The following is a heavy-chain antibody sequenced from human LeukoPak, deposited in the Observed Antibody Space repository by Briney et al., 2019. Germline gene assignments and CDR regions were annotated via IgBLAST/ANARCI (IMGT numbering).Heavy chain of an antibody. CDR1: GGTFSSYA. CDR3: VRDKTYYDFWSGYYAMDY. CDR2: IIPIFGTA. J-gene: IGHJ4*02. Sequence: SVKVSCKASGGTFSSYAISWVRQAPGQGLEWMGGIIPIFGTANYAQKFQGRVTITADESTSTAYMELSSLRSEDTAVYYCVRDKTYYDFWSGYYAMDYWGQGTLVTVSS. D-gene: IGHD3-3*01. V-gene: IGHV1-69*13.